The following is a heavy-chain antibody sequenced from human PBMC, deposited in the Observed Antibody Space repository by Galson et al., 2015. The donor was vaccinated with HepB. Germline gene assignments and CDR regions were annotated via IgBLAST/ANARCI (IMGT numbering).Heavy chain of an antibody. V-gene: IGHV3-48*04. J-gene: IGHJ6*02. D-gene: IGHD2-15*01. CDR3: ATSLRDIGMDV. CDR2: ISSSSSTI. CDR1: GFTFSSYS. Sequence: SLRLSCAASGFTFSSYSMNWVRQAPGKGLEWVSYISSSSSTIYYAESVKGRFTISRDNAKNSLYLQMNSLTAEDTAVYYCATSLRDIGMDVWGQGTTVTVSS.